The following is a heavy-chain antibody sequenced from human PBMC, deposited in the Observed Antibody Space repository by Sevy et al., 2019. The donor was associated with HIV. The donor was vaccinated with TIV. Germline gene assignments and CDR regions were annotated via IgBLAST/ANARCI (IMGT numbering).Heavy chain of an antibody. J-gene: IGHJ4*02. V-gene: IGHV3-7*01. Sequence: GESLKISCVASGFTLNNYWMHWVRQAPGKGLEWVANINQDGGVTYYVDSVRGRFTISRDNGRNLVFLKMNSLRVDDTALYFCVRAIAKDGSFWGQGTLVTVSS. D-gene: IGHD6-13*01. CDR1: GFTLNNYW. CDR3: VRAIAKDGSF. CDR2: INQDGGVT.